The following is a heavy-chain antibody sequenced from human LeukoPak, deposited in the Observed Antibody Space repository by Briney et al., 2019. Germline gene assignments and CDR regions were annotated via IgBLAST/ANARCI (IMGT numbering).Heavy chain of an antibody. CDR2: IKQDGSEK. V-gene: IGHV3-7*01. CDR3: ARDGSVFWSGYYYMDV. Sequence: GGSLRLSCAAPGFTFSSYWMSWVRQAPGKGQEWVANIKQDGSEKYYVDSVKGRFTISRDNAKNSLFLQMNSLRAEDTAMYYCARDGSVFWSGYYYMDVWGKGTTVTVSS. CDR1: GFTFSSYW. D-gene: IGHD3-3*01. J-gene: IGHJ6*03.